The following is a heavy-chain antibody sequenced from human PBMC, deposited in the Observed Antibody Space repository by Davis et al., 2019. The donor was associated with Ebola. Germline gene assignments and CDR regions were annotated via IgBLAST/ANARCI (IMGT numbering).Heavy chain of an antibody. CDR3: AGEDDYSNDY. CDR2: IRSKANSYAT. V-gene: IGHV3-73*01. J-gene: IGHJ4*02. D-gene: IGHD4-11*01. Sequence: PGGSLRLSCAASGFTFSGSAMHWVRQASGKGLEWVGRIRSKANSYATAYAASVKGRFTISRDNSRNTVYLHMLSLRAEDTAVYYCAGEDDYSNDYWGQGTLVTVSP. CDR1: GFTFSGSA.